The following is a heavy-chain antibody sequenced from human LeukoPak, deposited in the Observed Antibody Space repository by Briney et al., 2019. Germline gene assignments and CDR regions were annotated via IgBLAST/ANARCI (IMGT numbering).Heavy chain of an antibody. CDR2: IYYSGST. CDR3: ATVTTYFDY. J-gene: IGHJ4*02. V-gene: IGHV4-39*01. D-gene: IGHD4-17*01. Sequence: SSETLSLTCTVSGGSISSSSYYWGWIRQPPGKGLEWIGKIYYSGSTYYNPSLKSRVTISVDTSKKQFSLKLTSVTAAETAVYYCATVTTYFDYWGQGTLVTVSS. CDR1: GGSISSSSYY.